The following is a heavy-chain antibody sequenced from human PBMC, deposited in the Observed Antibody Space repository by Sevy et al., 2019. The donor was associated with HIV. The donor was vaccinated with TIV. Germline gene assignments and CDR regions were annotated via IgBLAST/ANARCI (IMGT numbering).Heavy chain of an antibody. CDR2: INHSGST. CDR3: ARVKDSSGVDHYFDY. Sequence: SETLSLTCAVYGGSFSGYYWSWIRQPPGKGLEWIGEINHSGSTNYNPSLKSRVTISVDTSKNQFSLKLSSVTAADTAVYYCARVKDSSGVDHYFDYWGQGTLVTVSS. CDR1: GGSFSGYY. J-gene: IGHJ4*02. V-gene: IGHV4-34*01. D-gene: IGHD3-22*01.